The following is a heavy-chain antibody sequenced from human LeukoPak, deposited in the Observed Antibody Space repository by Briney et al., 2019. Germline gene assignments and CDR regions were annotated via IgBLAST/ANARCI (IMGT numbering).Heavy chain of an antibody. J-gene: IGHJ6*02. D-gene: IGHD2-15*01. Sequence: ASVKVSCKASGYTFTSYYMHWVRQAPGQGLEWMGIINPSGGSTSYAQKFQDRVTMTRDTSTSTVYMELSSLRSEDTAVYYCARDRLDIVVEVAATLDYGMDVWGQGTTVTVSS. CDR2: INPSGGST. CDR1: GYTFTSYY. V-gene: IGHV1-46*01. CDR3: ARDRLDIVVEVAATLDYGMDV.